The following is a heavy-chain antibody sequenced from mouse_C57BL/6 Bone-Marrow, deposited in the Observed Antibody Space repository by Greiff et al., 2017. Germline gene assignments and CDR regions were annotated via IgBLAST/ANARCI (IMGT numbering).Heavy chain of an antibody. D-gene: IGHD2-12*01. CDR1: GFTFSDYG. Sequence: DVHLVESGGGLVQPGGSLKLSCAASGFTFSDYGMAWVRQAPRKGPEWVAFISNLAYSIYYADTVTGRFTISRENAKNTLYLEMSSLRSEDTAMYDCARHDHSCHAMDYWGQGTSVTVSS. CDR2: ISNLAYSI. CDR3: ARHDHSCHAMDY. J-gene: IGHJ4*01. V-gene: IGHV5-15*01.